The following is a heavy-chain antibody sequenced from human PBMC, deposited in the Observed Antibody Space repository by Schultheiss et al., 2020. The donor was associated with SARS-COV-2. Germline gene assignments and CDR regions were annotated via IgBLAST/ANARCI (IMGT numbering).Heavy chain of an antibody. CDR3: AREIAVAAGGMDV. J-gene: IGHJ6*02. CDR1: GGTFSSYA. D-gene: IGHD6-19*01. Sequence: SVKVSCKASGGTFSSYAISWVRQAPGQGLEWMGWISAYNGNTNYAQKLQGRVTITADESTSTAYMELSSLRSEDTAVYYCAREIAVAAGGMDVWGQGTTVTVSS. CDR2: ISAYNGNT. V-gene: IGHV1-69*13.